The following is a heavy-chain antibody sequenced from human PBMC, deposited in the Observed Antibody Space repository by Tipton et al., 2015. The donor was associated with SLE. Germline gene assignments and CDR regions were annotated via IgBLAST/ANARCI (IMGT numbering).Heavy chain of an antibody. Sequence: TLSLTCTVSGVSISTNSHYWGWIRQPPGKGLEWIGSCSSGRNTYLNASPKSRVAISADTSKRQFSLKLSSVTAADTAVYYCARGGTLWYYYYYMDVWGKGTTVTVSS. D-gene: IGHD1-1*01. V-gene: IGHV4-39*07. CDR2: CSSGRNT. CDR3: ARGGTLWYYYYYMDV. J-gene: IGHJ6*03. CDR1: GVSISTNSHY.